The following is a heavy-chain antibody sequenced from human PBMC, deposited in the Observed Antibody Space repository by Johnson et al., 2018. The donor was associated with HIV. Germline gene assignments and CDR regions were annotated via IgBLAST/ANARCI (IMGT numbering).Heavy chain of an antibody. Sequence: VQLVESGGGVVRPGGSLRLSCAASGFTFDDYGMSWVRQAPGKGLEWVANIKQDGSEKNYLDSVRGRFTISRDNAKNSLYLQMNTLRPEDTALYYCAKDLVVINVRYAFHIWGQGTMVTVSS. J-gene: IGHJ3*02. V-gene: IGHV3-7*03. CDR3: AKDLVVINVRYAFHI. D-gene: IGHD3-22*01. CDR2: IKQDGSEK. CDR1: GFTFDDYG.